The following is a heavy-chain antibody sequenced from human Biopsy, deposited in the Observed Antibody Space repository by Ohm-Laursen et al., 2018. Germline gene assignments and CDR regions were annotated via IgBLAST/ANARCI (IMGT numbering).Heavy chain of an antibody. J-gene: IGHJ4*02. CDR1: KKNNSKYG. V-gene: IGHV3-33*01. Sequence: SLRLSCAEKKKNNSKYGMHWVRQAPGKGLEWLAVIWYDGSNKYYGDSVQGRFTISRDNSKNTVYLQMNSLRAEDTAIYYCARDSTINTVTTADYWGQGTLVTVSS. CDR3: ARDSTINTVTTADY. D-gene: IGHD4-11*01. CDR2: IWYDGSNK.